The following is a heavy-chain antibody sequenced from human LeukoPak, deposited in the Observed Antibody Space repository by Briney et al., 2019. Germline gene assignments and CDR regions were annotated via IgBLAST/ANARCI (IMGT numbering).Heavy chain of an antibody. J-gene: IGHJ1*01. D-gene: IGHD5-18*01. Sequence: GGSLRLSCAASGFTFSSYAMSWVRQAPGKGLEWVSVISGSGDYTYHADSVKGRFTISRDNSENTLYLQMNSLRAEDTAVYYCAIRGYSYGSPYFQHWGQGTLVTVSS. CDR2: ISGSGDYT. CDR3: AIRGYSYGSPYFQH. CDR1: GFTFSSYA. V-gene: IGHV3-23*01.